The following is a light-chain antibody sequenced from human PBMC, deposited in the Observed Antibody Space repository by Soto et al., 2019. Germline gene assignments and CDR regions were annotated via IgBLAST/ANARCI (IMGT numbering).Light chain of an antibody. Sequence: QSVLTQPPSASGTPGQRVTISCSGSSSNIGSNYVYWYQQLPGTAPKLLIYSNIQRPSGVPDRFSGSKSGTSASLAISGLRSEDEADYYCAVWDDSLSGPVFGGGTK. CDR1: SSNIGSNY. CDR3: AVWDDSLSGPV. J-gene: IGLJ2*01. V-gene: IGLV1-47*02. CDR2: SNI.